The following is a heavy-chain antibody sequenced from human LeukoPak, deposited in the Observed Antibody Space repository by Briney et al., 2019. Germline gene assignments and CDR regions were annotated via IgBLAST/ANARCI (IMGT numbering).Heavy chain of an antibody. Sequence: GASVKVSCKASGYTFTGYYMHWVRQAPGQGLEWMGWINPNSGGTNYAQKFQGRVTMTRDTSISTAYMELSRLRSDDTAVYYCARVLPGIAVAPDYWGQGTLVTVSS. J-gene: IGHJ4*02. CDR1: GYTFTGYY. CDR2: INPNSGGT. D-gene: IGHD6-19*01. CDR3: ARVLPGIAVAPDY. V-gene: IGHV1-2*02.